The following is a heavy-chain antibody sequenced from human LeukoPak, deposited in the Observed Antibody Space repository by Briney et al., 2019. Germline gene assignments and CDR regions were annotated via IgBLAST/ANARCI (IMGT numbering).Heavy chain of an antibody. J-gene: IGHJ4*02. D-gene: IGHD5-18*01. CDR3: ARQKGYSYGEFDY. V-gene: IGHV5-51*01. Sequence: GESLKISCKGSGYSFTSYWIGWVRQIPGKGLEWMAIIYPCDSYTRYSPYFQGQVTISADKSISTAYLQWSSLKASDTAMYYCARQKGYSYGEFDYWGQGTLVTVSS. CDR1: GYSFTSYW. CDR2: IYPCDSYT.